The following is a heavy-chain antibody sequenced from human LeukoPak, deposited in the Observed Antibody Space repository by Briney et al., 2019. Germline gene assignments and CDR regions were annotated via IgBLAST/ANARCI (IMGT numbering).Heavy chain of an antibody. CDR3: AKXQDRYGSGSWPFDY. D-gene: IGHD3-10*01. CDR1: GFTFSSYA. J-gene: IGHJ4*02. Sequence: GGSLRLSCAASGFTFSSYAMSWVRQAPGKGLEWVSAISGSGGSTYYADSVRGRFTISRDNSKNTLYLQMNSLRAEDTAVYYCAKXQDRYGSGSWPFDYWGQGTLVTVSS. V-gene: IGHV3-23*01. CDR2: ISGSGGST.